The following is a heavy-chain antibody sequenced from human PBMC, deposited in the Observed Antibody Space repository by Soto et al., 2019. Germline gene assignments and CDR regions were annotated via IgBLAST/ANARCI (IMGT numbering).Heavy chain of an antibody. J-gene: IGHJ4*02. D-gene: IGHD2-8*01. V-gene: IGHV3-23*01. CDR2: ISTRGDST. CDR1: GLIFSNYA. Sequence: GGSLRLSCAASGLIFSNYAMIWVRQAPGKGLEWVSGISTRGDSTYYADSVKGRFTIYRDNSKKTLFLQMNSLRAEDTAVYYCAKDGDIVLLAADYWGQGTLVTVSS. CDR3: AKDGDIVLLAADY.